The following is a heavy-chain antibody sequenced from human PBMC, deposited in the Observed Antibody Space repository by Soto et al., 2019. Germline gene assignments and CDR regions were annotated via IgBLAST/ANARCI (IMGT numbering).Heavy chain of an antibody. V-gene: IGHV4-59*01. D-gene: IGHD6-19*01. J-gene: IGHJ4*02. CDR1: GGSISSYY. CDR2: IYYSGST. Sequence: QVQLQESAPGLVKPSETLSLTCTVSGGSISSYYWSWIRQPPGKGLEWIGYIYYSGSTNYNPSLKSRVTISVDTSKNQFALKLSSVTAADTAVYYCARETTAVAVDYWGQGTLVTVSS. CDR3: ARETTAVAVDY.